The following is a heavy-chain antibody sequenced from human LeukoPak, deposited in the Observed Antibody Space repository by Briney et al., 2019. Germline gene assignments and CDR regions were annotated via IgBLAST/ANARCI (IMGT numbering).Heavy chain of an antibody. CDR1: RGSISSYY. CDR3: ATPYATTVDTAGGFDY. J-gene: IGHJ4*02. V-gene: IGHV4-4*07. D-gene: IGHD5-18*01. CDR2: VYASGST. Sequence: PSETLSLTCTVSRGSISSYYWSWIRQPAGKGLEWIGRVYASGSTKYDPSLESRVTMSVDTSKNQFSLKLSSVTAADTAVYYCATPYATTVDTAGGFDYWGQGTLVTVSS.